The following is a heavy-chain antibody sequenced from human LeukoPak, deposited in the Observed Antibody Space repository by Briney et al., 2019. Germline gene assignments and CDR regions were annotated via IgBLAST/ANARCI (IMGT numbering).Heavy chain of an antibody. D-gene: IGHD3-16*01. CDR1: GFTFSSYA. V-gene: IGHV3-30*04. CDR3: ARDRFPQYDSRNDWFDP. Sequence: PGGSLRLSCAASGFTFSSYAMDWVRQAPGKGLEWVAIISYDGTRKYYADSVKGRFTISRDNSKNTVYLQMNSLRAEDTAVYYCARDRFPQYDSRNDWFDPWGQGTLVTVSS. J-gene: IGHJ5*02. CDR2: ISYDGTRK.